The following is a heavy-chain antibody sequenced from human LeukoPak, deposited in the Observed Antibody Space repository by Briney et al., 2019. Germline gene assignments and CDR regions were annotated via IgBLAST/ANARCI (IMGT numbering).Heavy chain of an antibody. Sequence: GGSLRLSCAASGFTFSDYYMSWIRQAPGKGLEWVSYISSSGSTIYYADSVKGRFTISRDNAKNSLYLQMNSLRAEDTAVYYCARVYAVRGLSYYPYYYYYMDVWGKGTTVTISS. CDR3: ARVYAVRGLSYYPYYYYYMDV. CDR2: ISSSGSTI. J-gene: IGHJ6*03. CDR1: GFTFSDYY. V-gene: IGHV3-11*04. D-gene: IGHD3-10*01.